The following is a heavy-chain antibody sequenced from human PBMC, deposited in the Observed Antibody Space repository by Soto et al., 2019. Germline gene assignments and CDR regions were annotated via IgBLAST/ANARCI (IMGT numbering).Heavy chain of an antibody. CDR2: IKQDGSEK. J-gene: IGHJ6*03. CDR1: GFTFSSYW. CDR3: ARASSYYYYYYIDV. D-gene: IGHD3-16*02. V-gene: IGHV3-7*01. Sequence: EVQLVESGGGLVQPGGSLRLSCAASGFTFSSYWMSWVRQAPGKGLEWVANIKQDGSEKYYVDSVKGRFTISRDNAKKSLYLQMNSLRAEDTAVYYCARASSYYYYYYIDVWGKGTTVTVSS.